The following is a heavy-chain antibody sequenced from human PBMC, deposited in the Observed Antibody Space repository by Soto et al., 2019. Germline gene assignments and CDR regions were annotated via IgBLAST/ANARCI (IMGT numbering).Heavy chain of an antibody. CDR1: GYNFAVYW. D-gene: IGHD3-3*01. J-gene: IGHJ4*02. V-gene: IGHV5-51*01. CDR3: ARGGVSTRTFDY. Sequence: PGESLKIACKGSGYNFAVYWIAWVRQMPGKGLELMGIIYPSDSDTRYRPSFQGQVTISADKSISSAYPQWSSLRASDTAMYYCARGGVSTRTFDYWGQGTPVTVSS. CDR2: IYPSDSDT.